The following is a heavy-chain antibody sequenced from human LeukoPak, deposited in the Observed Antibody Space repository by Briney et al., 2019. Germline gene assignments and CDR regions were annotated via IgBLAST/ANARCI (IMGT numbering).Heavy chain of an antibody. CDR1: GFTFDDYA. CDR2: ISWNSGNI. J-gene: IGHJ6*03. Sequence: GGSLRLSCAGSGFTFDDYATHWVRQTPGKGLEWVSGISWNSGNIAYADFVGGRFTISRDNAKNSLSLQMNSLSDEDTAVYYCAKDAYGGATFFYYMDVWGKGTTVTVSS. D-gene: IGHD2/OR15-2a*01. CDR3: AKDAYGGATFFYYMDV. V-gene: IGHV3-9*01.